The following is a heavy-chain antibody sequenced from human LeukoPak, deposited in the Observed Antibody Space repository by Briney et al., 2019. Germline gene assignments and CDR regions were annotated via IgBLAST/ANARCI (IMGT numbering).Heavy chain of an antibody. CDR3: ARAHGTKRYYFDD. J-gene: IGHJ4*02. CDR2: MFDGGTT. D-gene: IGHD1-26*01. V-gene: IGHV3-66*01. CDR1: GFTVTSHY. Sequence: GGSLRLSYAASGFTVTSHYMAWVRQTPGKGLEWLSIMFDGGTTYYADSVNGRASISRDTSTNSLYLQMNSLKDDDTAVYYCARAHGTKRYYFDDWGQGTHVTVSS.